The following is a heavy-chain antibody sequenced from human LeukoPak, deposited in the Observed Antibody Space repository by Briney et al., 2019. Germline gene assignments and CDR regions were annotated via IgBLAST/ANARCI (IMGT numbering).Heavy chain of an antibody. CDR1: GFTFSSYA. D-gene: IGHD3-22*01. CDR3: ARDPRPIYYYDSSGYFGNFDY. CDR2: ISYDGSNK. V-gene: IGHV3-30-3*01. Sequence: GGSLRLSCAASGFTFSSYAMHWVRQAPGKGLEWVAVISYDGSNKYYADSVKGRFTISRDNSKNTLYQQMNSLRAEDTAVYYCARDPRPIYYYDSSGYFGNFDYWGQGTLVTVSS. J-gene: IGHJ4*02.